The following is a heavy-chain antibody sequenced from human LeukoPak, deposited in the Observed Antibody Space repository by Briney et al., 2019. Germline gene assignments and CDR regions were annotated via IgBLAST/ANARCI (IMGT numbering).Heavy chain of an antibody. CDR3: ARDGRYYGSGSYTDI. V-gene: IGHV1-69*06. J-gene: IGHJ3*02. CDR2: IIPIFGTA. D-gene: IGHD3-10*01. Sequence: EASVKVSCKASGGTFSSYAISWVRQVPGQGLEWMGGIIPIFGTANYAQKFQGRVTITADKSTSTAYMELSSLRSEDTAVYYCARDGRYYGSGSYTDIWGQGTMVTVSS. CDR1: GGTFSSYA.